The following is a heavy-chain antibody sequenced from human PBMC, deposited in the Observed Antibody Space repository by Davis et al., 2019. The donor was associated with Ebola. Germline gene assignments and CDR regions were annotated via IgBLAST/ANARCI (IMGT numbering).Heavy chain of an antibody. CDR2: ISCSSSYI. Sequence: GGSLRLSRAASGFTFSSYSMNWVRQAPGKGLEWVSSISCSSSYIYYADSVKGRFTISRDNAKNSLYLQMNSLRAEDKAVYYCGVEAWLLLDYWGQGTLVTVSS. CDR1: GFTFSSYS. V-gene: IGHV3-21*01. J-gene: IGHJ4*02. D-gene: IGHD5-18*01. CDR3: GVEAWLLLDY.